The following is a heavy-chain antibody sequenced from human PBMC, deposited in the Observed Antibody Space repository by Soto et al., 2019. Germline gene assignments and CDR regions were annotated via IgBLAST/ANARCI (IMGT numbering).Heavy chain of an antibody. D-gene: IGHD1-26*01. CDR1: GFTFSSYG. V-gene: IGHV3-30*18. Sequence: GGSLRLSCAASGFTFSSYGMHWVRQAPGKGLEWVAVISYDGSNKYYADSVKGRFTISRDNSKNTLYLQMNSLRAEDTAVYYCAKSAVRQYSGSYFFDYWGQGTLVTVSS. CDR2: ISYDGSNK. J-gene: IGHJ4*02. CDR3: AKSAVRQYSGSYFFDY.